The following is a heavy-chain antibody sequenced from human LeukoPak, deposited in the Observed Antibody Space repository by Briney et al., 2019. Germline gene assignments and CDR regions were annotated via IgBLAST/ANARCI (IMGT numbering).Heavy chain of an antibody. CDR3: SRWLGGNSPS. CDR2: IRTQAYGGTT. J-gene: IGHJ5*02. Sequence: PGGSLRLSCTGSGITFGDYAMSWFRQAPGKGLEWVSAIRTQAYGGTTEYAASVKGRFTISRDDSKSIAYLQMNSLKTEDTAVYYCSRWLGGNSPSWGQGTLVTVSS. V-gene: IGHV3-49*03. D-gene: IGHD4-23*01. CDR1: GITFGDYA.